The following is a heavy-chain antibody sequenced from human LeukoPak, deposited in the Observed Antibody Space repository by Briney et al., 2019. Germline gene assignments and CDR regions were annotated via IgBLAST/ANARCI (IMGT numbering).Heavy chain of an antibody. V-gene: IGHV3-7*04. CDR3: ARGWGYFDY. J-gene: IGHJ4*02. D-gene: IGHD7-27*01. CDR2: IKQAGSEN. CDR1: GFTFSSYS. Sequence: GGSLRLSCAASGFTFSSYSMTWVRQAPGKGLEWVANIKQAGSENSYVDSVKGRFTISRDNAKNSLYLQINSLRAEDTAVYYCARGWGYFDYWGQGTLVTVSS.